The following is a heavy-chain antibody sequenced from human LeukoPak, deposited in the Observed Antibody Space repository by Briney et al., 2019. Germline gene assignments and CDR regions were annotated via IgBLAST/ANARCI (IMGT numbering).Heavy chain of an antibody. CDR3: TRDGGYSGYEYPQY. D-gene: IGHD5-12*01. CDR2: ITSSSTST. CDR1: GVTFSGYS. Sequence: GGTLRLSCAVSGVTFSGYSTNWVRQTPGKGLEWVSSITSSSTSTYYADSLEARFTISKDNAKPSLYLQMNSLRAEDTAVYYCTRDGGYSGYEYPQYWGQGTLVTVSS. J-gene: IGHJ4*02. V-gene: IGHV3-21*01.